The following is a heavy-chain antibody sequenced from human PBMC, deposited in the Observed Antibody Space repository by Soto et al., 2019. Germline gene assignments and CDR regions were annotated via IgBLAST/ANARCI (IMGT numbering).Heavy chain of an antibody. Sequence: SETLSLTCTVSGGSISGSSWWSWIRQSPGKGREWIGEIYHSGSTNYKPSLKRRVSISVDTSKNQFSLEIYSVTASDTAIYYRARDPGRAVASDWGEGTLVTVSS. CDR2: IYHSGST. CDR1: GGSISGSSW. J-gene: IGHJ4*02. D-gene: IGHD6-19*01. CDR3: ARDPGRAVASD. V-gene: IGHV4-4*02.